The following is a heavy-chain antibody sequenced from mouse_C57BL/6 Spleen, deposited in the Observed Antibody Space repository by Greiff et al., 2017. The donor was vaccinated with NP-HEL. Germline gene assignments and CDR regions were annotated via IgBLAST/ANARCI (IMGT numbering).Heavy chain of an antibody. D-gene: IGHD1-1*01. J-gene: IGHJ2*01. CDR3: ARGRGGSPYFDY. CDR1: GYSITSGYY. V-gene: IGHV3-6*01. CDR2: ISYDGSN. Sequence: VQLKESGPGLVKPSQSLSLTCSVTGYSITSGYYWNWIRQFPGNKLEWMGYISYDGSNNYKPSLKNQISITRDTSTNQFFLKLNSVTTEDTATYYCARGRGGSPYFDYWGQGTTLTVSS.